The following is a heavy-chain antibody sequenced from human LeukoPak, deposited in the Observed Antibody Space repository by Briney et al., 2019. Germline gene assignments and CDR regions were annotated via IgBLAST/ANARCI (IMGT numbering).Heavy chain of an antibody. D-gene: IGHD2-21*01. CDR3: ARGRGTASGDRVEVTIIDGY. Sequence: VKVSCKASGYTFTGYFMHWVRQAPGQGLEWMGWINPNSGGPKYALKFQGRVTMTRDTSISTAYMELSSLRSDDTAVYYCARGRGTASGDRVEVTIIDGYWGQGTLVTVSS. V-gene: IGHV1-2*02. CDR2: INPNSGGP. CDR1: GYTFTGYF. J-gene: IGHJ4*02.